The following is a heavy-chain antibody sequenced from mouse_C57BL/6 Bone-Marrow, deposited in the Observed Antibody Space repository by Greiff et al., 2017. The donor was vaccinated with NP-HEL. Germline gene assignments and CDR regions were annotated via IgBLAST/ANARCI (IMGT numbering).Heavy chain of an antibody. V-gene: IGHV1-80*01. CDR2: IYPGDGDT. Sequence: VQLQQSGAELVKPGASVKISCKASGYAFSSYWMNWVKQRPGKGLEWIGQIYPGDGDTNYNGKFKGKATLTADKSSSTAYMQLSSLASEDSAVYFCARRGIYDGFAYWGQGTLVTVSA. CDR3: ARRGIYDGFAY. D-gene: IGHD2-3*01. CDR1: GYAFSSYW. J-gene: IGHJ3*01.